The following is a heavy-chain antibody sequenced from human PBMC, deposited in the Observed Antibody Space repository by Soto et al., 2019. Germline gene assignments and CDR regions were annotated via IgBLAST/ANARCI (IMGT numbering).Heavy chain of an antibody. J-gene: IGHJ1*01. CDR3: AREAFVSSTLQQRRYFQH. CDR2: INPNSGGT. CDR1: GYTFTGYY. Sequence: ASVKVSCKASGYTFTGYYMHWVRQAPGQGLEWMGWINPNSGGTNYAQKFQGWVTMTRDTSISTAYMELSRLRSDDTAVYYCAREAFVSSTLQQRRYFQHWGQGTLVNVSS. D-gene: IGHD6-25*01. V-gene: IGHV1-2*04.